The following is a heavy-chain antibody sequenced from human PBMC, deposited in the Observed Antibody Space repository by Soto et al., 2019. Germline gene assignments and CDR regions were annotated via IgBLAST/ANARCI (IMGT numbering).Heavy chain of an antibody. CDR2: ISSSSSTI. D-gene: IGHD4-17*01. J-gene: IGHJ6*02. Sequence: LRLSCAASGFTSSSYSMNWVRQAPGKGLEWVSYISSSSSTIYYADSVKGRFTISRDNAKNSLYLQMNSLRDEDTAVYYCARRMIYGDYYYYYGMDVWGQGTTVTVSS. CDR1: GFTSSSYS. CDR3: ARRMIYGDYYYYYGMDV. V-gene: IGHV3-48*02.